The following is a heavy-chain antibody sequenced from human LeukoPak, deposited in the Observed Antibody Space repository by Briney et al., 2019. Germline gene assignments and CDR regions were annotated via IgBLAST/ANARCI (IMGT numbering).Heavy chain of an antibody. Sequence: GGSLRLSCAASGFTFSSYEMNWVRQAPGKGLEWVSYISSSGSTIYYADSVKGRFTISRDNAKNSLYLQMNSLRAEDTAVYYCARDHEIQLWASLDYWGQGTLVTVSS. CDR1: GFTFSSYE. D-gene: IGHD5-18*01. J-gene: IGHJ4*02. CDR2: ISSSGSTI. V-gene: IGHV3-48*03. CDR3: ARDHEIQLWASLDY.